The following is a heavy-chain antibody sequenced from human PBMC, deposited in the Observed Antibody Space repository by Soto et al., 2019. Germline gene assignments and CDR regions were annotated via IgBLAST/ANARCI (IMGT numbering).Heavy chain of an antibody. CDR1: GFTFSSYS. J-gene: IGHJ4*02. Sequence: GGSLRLSCAASGFTFSSYSMNWVRQAPGKGLEWVSSISSSSSYIYYADSVKGRFTISRDNAKNSLYLQMNSLRAEDTAVYYCARDLDDFWSGYFDDWGQGTLVTVSS. V-gene: IGHV3-21*01. CDR3: ARDLDDFWSGYFDD. CDR2: ISSSSSYI. D-gene: IGHD3-3*01.